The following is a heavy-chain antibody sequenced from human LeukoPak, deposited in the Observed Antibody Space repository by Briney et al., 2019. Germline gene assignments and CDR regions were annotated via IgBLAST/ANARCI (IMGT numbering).Heavy chain of an antibody. CDR1: GFSFSSYS. CDR2: ISYDGSNK. D-gene: IGHD5-18*01. V-gene: IGHV3-30-3*01. Sequence: GRSLRLSCAASGFSFSSYSMHWVRQAPGKGLEWVALISYDGSNKYYADSVKGRFTVSRDNSNNTLYLQMNSLRPEDTAVYYCAKDHSKIQPFDYWGQGTLVTVSS. J-gene: IGHJ4*02. CDR3: AKDHSKIQPFDY.